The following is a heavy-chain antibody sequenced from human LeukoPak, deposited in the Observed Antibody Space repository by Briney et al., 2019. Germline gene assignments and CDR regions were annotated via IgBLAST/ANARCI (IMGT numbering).Heavy chain of an antibody. CDR1: GFTFSSYA. D-gene: IGHD2-2*03. V-gene: IGHV4-34*08. CDR3: SPSRQNWIASLYKWFDP. J-gene: IGHJ5*02. CDR2: INHRGDT. Sequence: PGGSLRLSCAASGFTFSSYAMSWVRQPPGKGLEWIGEINHRGDTNYNPSLKSRVTISLDTSNNQFSVRLTSMTAADTAVYARSPSRQNWIASLYKWFDPWGQGTLVTVAS.